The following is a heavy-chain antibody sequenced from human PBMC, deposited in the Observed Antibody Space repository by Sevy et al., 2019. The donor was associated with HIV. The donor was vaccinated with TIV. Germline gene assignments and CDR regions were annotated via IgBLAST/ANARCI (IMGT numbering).Heavy chain of an antibody. CDR3: XXXXXXXXXXXXYAAVDY. J-gene: IGHJ4*02. Sequence: GGSLRLSCAASGIAFSTYAMFWVRQAPGKGLEWVSSISASGYSTYYADSVKGRFTLSRDNSKNTLDLQMNSLRADDXXXXXXXXXXXXXXXXXXYAAVDYWGQGTLVTVSS. D-gene: IGHD2-2*01. V-gene: IGHV3-23*01. CDR1: GIAFSTYA. CDR2: ISASGYST.